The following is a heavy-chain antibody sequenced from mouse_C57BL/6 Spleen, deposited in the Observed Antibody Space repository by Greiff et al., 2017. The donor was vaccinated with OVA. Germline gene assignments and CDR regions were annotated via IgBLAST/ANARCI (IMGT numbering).Heavy chain of an antibody. J-gene: IGHJ2*01. CDR2: IDPSDSET. D-gene: IGHD2-4*01. CDR3: ARNYDYYRYYFDY. CDR1: GYTFTSYW. V-gene: IGHV1-52*01. Sequence: QVQLQQPGAELVRPGSSVKLSCKASGYTFTSYWMHWVKQRPIQGLEWIGNIDPSDSETHYNQKFKDKATLTVDKSSSTAYMQLSSLTSEDSAVYNCARNYDYYRYYFDYWGQGTTLTVSS.